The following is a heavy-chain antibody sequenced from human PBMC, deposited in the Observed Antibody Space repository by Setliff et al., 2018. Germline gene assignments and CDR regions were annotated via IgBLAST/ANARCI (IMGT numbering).Heavy chain of an antibody. V-gene: IGHV4-38-2*02. CDR1: GYSLTSGFF. D-gene: IGHD2-2*01. CDR2: VYHRGST. J-gene: IGHJ6*03. CDR3: AREGRSSTRGWYMDA. Sequence: SETLSLTCDVSGYSLTSGFFWAWVRQPPGKGLEWIATVYHRGSTDYKPSLKSRATISVDTSNNQFSLKLTAMTAADTAVYFCAREGRSSTRGWYMDAWGKGTSVTVSS.